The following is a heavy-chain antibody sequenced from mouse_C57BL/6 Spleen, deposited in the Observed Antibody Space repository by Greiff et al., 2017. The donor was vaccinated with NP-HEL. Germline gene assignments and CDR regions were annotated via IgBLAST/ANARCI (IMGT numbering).Heavy chain of an antibody. CDR2: IWSGGST. D-gene: IGHD2-3*01. CDR1: GFSLTSYG. CDR3: ARKYRISYDGYSFYAMDY. J-gene: IGHJ4*01. Sequence: VQLQQSGPGLVQPSQSLSITCTVSGFSLTSYGVHWVRQSPGKGLEWLGVIWSGGSTDYNAAFISRLSISKDNSKSQVFFKMNSLQADDTAIYYCARKYRISYDGYSFYAMDYWGQGTSVTVSS. V-gene: IGHV2-2*01.